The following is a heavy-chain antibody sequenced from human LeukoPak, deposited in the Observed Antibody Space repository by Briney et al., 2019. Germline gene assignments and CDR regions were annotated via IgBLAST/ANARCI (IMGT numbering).Heavy chain of an antibody. D-gene: IGHD5-18*01. CDR1: GGSFSGYY. CDR3: ARLSGYSYGLVDY. Sequence: SETLSLTCAVYGGSFSGYYWSWIRQPPGKGLEWIGEVNDSGSTKYNLSLKSRVTISVDTSKNRFSLKLSSVTAADTAVYYCARLSGYSYGLVDYWGQGTLVTVSS. J-gene: IGHJ4*02. V-gene: IGHV4-34*01. CDR2: VNDSGST.